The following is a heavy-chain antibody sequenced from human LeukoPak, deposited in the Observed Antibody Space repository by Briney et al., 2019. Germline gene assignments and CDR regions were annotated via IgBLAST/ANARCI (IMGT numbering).Heavy chain of an antibody. D-gene: IGHD5-12*01. J-gene: IGHJ4*02. CDR3: ARDPGSGYEEHFDY. Sequence: GGSLRLSCAASGFTFSSYEMNWVRQAPGKGLEWISYISTNTITTYYADSVKGRFTISRDNAKNSLYLQMSSLRAEDTAVYYCARDPGSGYEEHFDYWGQGTLVTVSS. V-gene: IGHV3-48*03. CDR1: GFTFSSYE. CDR2: ISTNTITT.